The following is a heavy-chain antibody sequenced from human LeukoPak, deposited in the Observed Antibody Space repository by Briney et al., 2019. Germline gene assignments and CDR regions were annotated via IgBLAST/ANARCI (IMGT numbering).Heavy chain of an antibody. CDR3: ASSDSSGYYAFDI. CDR2: ISSSSSYI. V-gene: IGHV3-21*01. J-gene: IGHJ3*02. D-gene: IGHD3-22*01. CDR1: GFTFSSYS. Sequence: GGSLRLSCAASGFTFSSYSMNWVRQAPGKGLEWVSSISSSSSYIYYAYSVKGRFTISRDNAKNSLYLQMNSLRVEDTAVYYCASSDSSGYYAFDIWGQGTMVTVSS.